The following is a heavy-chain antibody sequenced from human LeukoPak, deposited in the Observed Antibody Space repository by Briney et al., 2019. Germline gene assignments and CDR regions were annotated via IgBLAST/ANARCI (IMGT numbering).Heavy chain of an antibody. J-gene: IGHJ4*02. Sequence: GSLRLSCAASGFTFRNHWMSWVRQAPGRGLGWVASITPDGSGDYYLDSVKGRFTISRDNAENSLFLQMSSLGAEDTAVYYCARLMGTVTTYDYWGQGTLVTVSS. CDR3: ARLMGTVTTYDY. V-gene: IGHV3-7*01. D-gene: IGHD1-7*01. CDR1: GFTFRNHW. CDR2: ITPDGSGD.